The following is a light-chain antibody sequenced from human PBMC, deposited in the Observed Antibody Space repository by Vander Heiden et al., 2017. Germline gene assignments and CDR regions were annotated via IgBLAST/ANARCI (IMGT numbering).Light chain of an antibody. CDR3: QLYDNWLYT. CDR1: QSVTSN. J-gene: IGKJ2*01. CDR2: GAS. V-gene: IGKV3-15*01. Sequence: EVVMTQSPATLSVSPGDRATLSCRASQSVTSNLAWYQQKPGQAPRLLVYGASTRATGIPARFSGSGSGTEFTLTISSLQSEDFAVYYCQLYDNWLYTFGQGTKLEIK.